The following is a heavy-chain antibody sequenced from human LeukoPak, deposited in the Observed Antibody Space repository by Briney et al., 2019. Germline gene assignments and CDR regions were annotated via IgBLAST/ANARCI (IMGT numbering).Heavy chain of an antibody. D-gene: IGHD2-15*01. CDR1: GGSIRSSSYY. CDR2: IYYSGST. Sequence: SETLSLTCTVSGGSIRSSSYYWGWIRQPPGKGLEWIGSIYYSGSTYYNASLKSRGTISVDTSKNQFSLKLSSVTAADTAVYYCASRRVYCSGGSCWFDPWGQGTLVTVSS. J-gene: IGHJ5*02. V-gene: IGHV4-39*07. CDR3: ASRRVYCSGGSCWFDP.